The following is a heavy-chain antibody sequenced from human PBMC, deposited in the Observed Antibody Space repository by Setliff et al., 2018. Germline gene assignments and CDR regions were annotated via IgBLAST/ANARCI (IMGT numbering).Heavy chain of an antibody. CDR2: ISSSSSTI. CDR3: ARDRGGTNPWFDF. CDR1: GLPFSNSN. V-gene: IGHV3-48*01. Sequence: PGGSLRLSCVASGLPFSNSNMNWVRQAPGKGLEWVSYISSSSSTIYYADSVKGRFTISRDKSKNTLYLHLSSLRVEDTATYYCARDRGGTNPWFDFWGQGTQVTVSS. D-gene: IGHD3-10*01. J-gene: IGHJ5*01.